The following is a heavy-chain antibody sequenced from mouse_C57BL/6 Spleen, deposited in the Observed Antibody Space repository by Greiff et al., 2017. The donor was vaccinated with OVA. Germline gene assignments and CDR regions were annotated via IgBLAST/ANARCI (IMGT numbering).Heavy chain of an antibody. CDR2: IDPSDSET. V-gene: IGHV1-52*01. CDR3: ARGAPYSNYGWYFDV. Sequence: VQLQQPGAELVRPGSSVKLSCKASGYTFTSYWMHWVKQRPIQGLEWIGNIDPSDSETHYNQKFKDKATLTVDKSSSTAYMQLSSLTSEDSAVYYCARGAPYSNYGWYFDVWGTGTTVTVSS. J-gene: IGHJ1*03. CDR1: GYTFTSYW. D-gene: IGHD2-5*01.